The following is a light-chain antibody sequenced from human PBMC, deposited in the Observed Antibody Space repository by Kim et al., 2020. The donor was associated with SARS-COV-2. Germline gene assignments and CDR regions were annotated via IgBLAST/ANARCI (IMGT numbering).Light chain of an antibody. CDR1: QSVGTN. CDR3: QQYNTLVT. J-gene: IGKJ2*01. Sequence: EIVMTQSPAPLSVSPGERGTLSCRASQSVGTNLAWLQQKPGQGPRLLIYDASTRATGIPARFSGSGSGTEFTLTISSLQSEDFAVYYCQQYNTLVTFGQGTKLEI. V-gene: IGKV3D-15*01. CDR2: DAS.